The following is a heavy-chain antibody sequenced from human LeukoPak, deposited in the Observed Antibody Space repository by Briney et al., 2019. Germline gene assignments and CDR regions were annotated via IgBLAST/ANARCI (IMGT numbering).Heavy chain of an antibody. CDR2: INPSGGST. J-gene: IGHJ4*02. CDR1: GYTFTSYY. Sequence: RASVKVSCKASGYTFTSYYMHWVRHAPGQGLELMGIINPSGGSTSYAQKFQGRVTMTRDTSTSTVYMELSSLRSEDTAVYYCARDTNPSSSSGYYGSGSYYNPLDYWGQGTLVTVSS. D-gene: IGHD3-10*01. V-gene: IGHV1-46*03. CDR3: ARDTNPSSSSGYYGSGSYYNPLDY.